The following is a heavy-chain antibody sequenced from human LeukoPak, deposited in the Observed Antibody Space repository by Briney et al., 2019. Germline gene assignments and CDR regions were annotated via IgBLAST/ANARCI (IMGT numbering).Heavy chain of an antibody. CDR1: GFTFSSYI. J-gene: IGHJ4*02. Sequence: GGSLRLSCAASGFTFSSYIMNWVRQAPGKGLEWVSYISSSSSTIYYADSVKGRFTISRDNAKNSLYLQMNSLRAEDTAVYYCASEGSSSSGNFDFWGQGTLVTVSS. D-gene: IGHD6-6*01. CDR3: ASEGSSSSGNFDF. CDR2: ISSSSSTI. V-gene: IGHV3-48*01.